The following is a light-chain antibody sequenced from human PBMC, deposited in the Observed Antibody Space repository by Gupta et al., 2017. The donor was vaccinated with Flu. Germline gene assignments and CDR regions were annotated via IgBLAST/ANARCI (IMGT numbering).Light chain of an antibody. CDR2: ATS. V-gene: IGKV1-9*01. CDR1: GMGSY. J-gene: IGKJ3*01. Sequence: GMGSYLAWYQQKPGKAPKLLIYATSTLQSGVPSRFSGSGSGTEFTLTIDSLQPEDFANYYCEQSDSYPLTFGHGTKVDVK. CDR3: EQSDSYPLT.